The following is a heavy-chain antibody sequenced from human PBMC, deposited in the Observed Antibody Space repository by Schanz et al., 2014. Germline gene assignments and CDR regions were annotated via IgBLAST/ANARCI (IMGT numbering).Heavy chain of an antibody. CDR3: AAYDCSGGSCYSGGNWYFDL. V-gene: IGHV1-18*01. CDR2: IGGSDGNT. D-gene: IGHD2-15*01. CDR1: GYTFTRSG. Sequence: QVQLVQSGGEVKTPGASVKVSCKASGYTFTRSGISWVRQAPGQGLEWMGWIGGSDGNTNFAQKNQGRVTSTADESTDTAYMELSSLRSEDTAVYYCAAYDCSGGSCYSGGNWYFDLWGRGTLVTVSS. J-gene: IGHJ2*01.